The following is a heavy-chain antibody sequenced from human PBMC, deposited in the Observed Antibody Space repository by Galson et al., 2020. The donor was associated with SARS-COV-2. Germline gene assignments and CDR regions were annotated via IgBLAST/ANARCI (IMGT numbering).Heavy chain of an antibody. CDR2: VSSGGRI. CDR1: GGSISSTTYY. Sequence: SETLSLTCSVSGGSISSTTYYWGWIRQSPGKGLEWVGSVSSGGRIYYSRSLKSRVTISLDTSKNQFSLKLDSVTAADTAVYFCVSSCAADWYFDFWGRGSQVTVSS. D-gene: IGHD6-25*01. J-gene: IGHJ2*01. V-gene: IGHV4-39*07. CDR3: VSSCAADWYFDF.